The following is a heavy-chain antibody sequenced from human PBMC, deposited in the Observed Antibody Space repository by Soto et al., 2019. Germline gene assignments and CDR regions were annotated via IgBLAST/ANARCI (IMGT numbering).Heavy chain of an antibody. V-gene: IGHV3-30*18. D-gene: IGHD2-15*01. Sequence: VGSLRLSCAASGFTFSSYGMHWVRQAPGKGLEWVAVISYDGSNKYYADSVKGRFTISRDNSKNTLYLQMNSLRAEDTAVYYCAKDWVYCSGGSCYGLGYFHHWGQGTLVTVSS. J-gene: IGHJ1*01. CDR2: ISYDGSNK. CDR1: GFTFSSYG. CDR3: AKDWVYCSGGSCYGLGYFHH.